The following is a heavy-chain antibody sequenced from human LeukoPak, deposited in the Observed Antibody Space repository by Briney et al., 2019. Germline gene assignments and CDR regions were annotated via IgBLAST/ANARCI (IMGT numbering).Heavy chain of an antibody. Sequence: SVKVSCKASGGTFSSYAISWVRQAPGQGLEWMGGIIPILGTANYAQKFQGRVTITADKSTSTAYMELSSLRSEDTAVYYCARDDKRYCSSTSCPLDYWGQGTLVTVSS. J-gene: IGHJ4*02. CDR1: GGTFSSYA. D-gene: IGHD2-2*01. CDR3: ARDDKRYCSSTSCPLDY. V-gene: IGHV1-69*10. CDR2: IIPILGTA.